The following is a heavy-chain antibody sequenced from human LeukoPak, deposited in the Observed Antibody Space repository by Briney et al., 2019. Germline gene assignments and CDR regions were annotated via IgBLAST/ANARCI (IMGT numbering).Heavy chain of an antibody. D-gene: IGHD5-12*01. CDR1: GNIFTTYA. Sequence: ASVNVSCKASGNIFTTYALNWVRQAPGQGLEWMGWINTNTGDPTYAQGFTGRFVFSLDTSVNTAYLQISSLKAEDTAVYYCARDQDRGYDFSFDYWGQGSLVTVSS. CDR3: ARDQDRGYDFSFDY. CDR2: INTNTGDP. J-gene: IGHJ4*02. V-gene: IGHV7-4-1*02.